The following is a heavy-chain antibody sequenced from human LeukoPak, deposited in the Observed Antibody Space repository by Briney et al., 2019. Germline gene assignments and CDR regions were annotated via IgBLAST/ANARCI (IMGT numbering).Heavy chain of an antibody. V-gene: IGHV3-30*03. J-gene: IGHJ3*02. CDR3: AREAVVTPGAFDI. CDR1: GFTFSSYG. CDR2: ISYDGSNK. D-gene: IGHD4-23*01. Sequence: PGGSLRLSCAASGFTFSSYGMHWVRQAPGKGLEWVAVISYDGSNKYYADSVKGRFTISGDNSKNTLYLQMNSLRAEDTAVYYCAREAVVTPGAFDIWGQGTMVTVSS.